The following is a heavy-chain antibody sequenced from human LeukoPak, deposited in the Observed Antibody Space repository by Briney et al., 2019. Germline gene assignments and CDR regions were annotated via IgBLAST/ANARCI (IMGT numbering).Heavy chain of an antibody. CDR3: ARTLIDVVTPDY. D-gene: IGHD3-22*01. V-gene: IGHV1-18*01. J-gene: IGHJ4*02. CDR1: GYTFTSYG. CDR2: ISAYNGNT. Sequence: ASVEVSCKASGYTFTSYGISWVRQAPGQGLEWMGWISAYNGNTNYAQKLQGRVTMTTDTSTSTAYMELRSLRSDDTAVYYCARTLIDVVTPDYWGQGTLVTVSS.